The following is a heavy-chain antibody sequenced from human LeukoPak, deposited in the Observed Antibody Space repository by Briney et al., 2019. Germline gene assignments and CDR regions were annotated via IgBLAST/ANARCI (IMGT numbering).Heavy chain of an antibody. D-gene: IGHD2-2*01. J-gene: IGHJ4*02. CDR2: IVSGSAFI. CDR1: GFTFSSQT. V-gene: IGHV3-21*01. Sequence: GGSLRLSCAASGFTFSSQTMNWVRQAPGKGLEWVSSIVSGSAFIYYADSVKGRFTISRDNANNSLYLQMNGLRDDDTAVYYCTSLSSGGGYAGGTDYWGQGTLVTVSS. CDR3: TSLSSGGGYAGGTDY.